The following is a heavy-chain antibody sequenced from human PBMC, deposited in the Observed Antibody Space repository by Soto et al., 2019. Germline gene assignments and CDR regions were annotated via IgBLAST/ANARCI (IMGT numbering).Heavy chain of an antibody. Sequence: PGGSLRLSCAASGFTFSSYGMHWVRQAPGKGLEWVAVIWYDGSNKYYADSVKGRFTISRDNSKNTLYLQMNSLRAEDTAVYYCARVPAAIRDASNYGIEGYYYYYGMDVWCQGTTVTVSS. V-gene: IGHV3-33*01. J-gene: IGHJ6*02. CDR2: IWYDGSNK. CDR1: GFTFSSYG. CDR3: ARVPAAIRDASNYGIEGYYYYYGMDV. D-gene: IGHD2-2*02.